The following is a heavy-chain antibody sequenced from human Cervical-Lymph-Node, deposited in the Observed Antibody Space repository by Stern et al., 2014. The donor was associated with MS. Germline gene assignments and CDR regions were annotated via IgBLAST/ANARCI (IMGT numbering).Heavy chain of an antibody. CDR1: GYSFTTYW. D-gene: IGHD2-15*01. CDR3: ARTKEYCSGGTCYSRYYYYGMDV. J-gene: IGHJ6*02. CDR2: IYPGDSDN. V-gene: IGHV5-51*03. Sequence: EVQLVESGAEVKKPGESLKISCKGSGYSFTTYWIGLVRQKPGKGLEWMGVIYPGDSDNRYSPSFQGQVTISADRSTSTAYLQWSSLKASDTAMYYCARTKEYCSGGTCYSRYYYYGMDVWGQGTTVTVSS.